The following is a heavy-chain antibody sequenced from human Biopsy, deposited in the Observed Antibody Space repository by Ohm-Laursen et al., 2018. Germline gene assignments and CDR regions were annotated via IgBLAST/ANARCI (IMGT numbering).Heavy chain of an antibody. V-gene: IGHV4-59*01. J-gene: IGHJ4*02. CDR1: GGSISSYY. CDR2: IYYSGTT. Sequence: GTLSLNCTVSGGSISSYYWNWIRQPPGKGLEWIGYIYYSGTTDYSPSLKSRVTISIDKSKNQFFLKLSSVTAEDTAVYYCARDDAVTVIRGLYYWGQGALVTVSS. D-gene: IGHD2-21*02. CDR3: ARDDAVTVIRGLYY.